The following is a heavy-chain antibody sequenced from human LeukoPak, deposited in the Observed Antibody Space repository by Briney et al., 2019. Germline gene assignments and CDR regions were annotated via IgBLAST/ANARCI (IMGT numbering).Heavy chain of an antibody. Sequence: GGSLRLSCAASGFTFSSYNMNWVRQAPGKGLEWVSYISNSGSSIYYAGSVKGRFTISRDNAKNSLYLQMDSLRAEDTAVYYCARPRSAGYWGQGTLVTVSS. CDR3: ARPRSAGY. V-gene: IGHV3-48*04. CDR1: GFTFSSYN. CDR2: ISNSGSSI. J-gene: IGHJ4*02.